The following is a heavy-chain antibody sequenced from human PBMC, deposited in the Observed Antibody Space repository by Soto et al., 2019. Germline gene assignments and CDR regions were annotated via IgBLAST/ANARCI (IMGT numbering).Heavy chain of an antibody. Sequence: ATVKVSCKASGFSFTGYYIHWLRQAPGQGLEWMGWINAHSGGTEYAQKFQGRVTLTRDTSIATAYLTLTSLTSDDTALYYCAKDLTRQLAYWLDPWGQGTQVTVSS. V-gene: IGHV1-2*02. CDR2: INAHSGGT. J-gene: IGHJ5*02. D-gene: IGHD6-6*01. CDR1: GFSFTGYY. CDR3: AKDLTRQLAYWLDP.